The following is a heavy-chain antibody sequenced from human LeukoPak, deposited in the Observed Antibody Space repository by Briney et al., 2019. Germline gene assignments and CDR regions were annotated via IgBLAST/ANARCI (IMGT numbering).Heavy chain of an antibody. CDR1: GFTFSSYA. V-gene: IGHV3-23*01. D-gene: IGHD4-17*01. Sequence: PGGSLRLSCAASGFTFSSYAMNWVRQAPGKGLEWVSGISDTGRSTYYADSVKGRFTISRSNSKNTLYLQMSSLRDEDTAVYYCAKVLRGPAYYADYSEGGQGTLVTVSS. CDR3: AKVLRGPAYYADYSE. CDR2: ISDTGRST. J-gene: IGHJ4*02.